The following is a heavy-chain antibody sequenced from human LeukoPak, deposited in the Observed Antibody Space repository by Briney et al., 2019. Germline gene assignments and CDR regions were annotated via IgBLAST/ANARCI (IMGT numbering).Heavy chain of an antibody. Sequence: GGSLRLSCAAPGITFTTYAMSWVRQAPGKGLEWVSHISWNSATIEYADSVKGRFTISRDNAKNSLYLQMNSLRAEDTAVYYCARETYYYDSSGLDWGQGTLVTVSS. V-gene: IGHV3-48*04. D-gene: IGHD3-22*01. CDR1: GITFTTYA. CDR2: ISWNSATI. J-gene: IGHJ4*02. CDR3: ARETYYYDSSGLD.